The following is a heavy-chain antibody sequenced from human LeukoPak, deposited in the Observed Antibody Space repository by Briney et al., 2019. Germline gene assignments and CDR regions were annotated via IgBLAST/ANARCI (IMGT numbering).Heavy chain of an antibody. V-gene: IGHV3-15*01. CDR2: IKSKTDGGTT. CDR3: TTLLLWFGEPSELG. J-gene: IGHJ4*02. CDR1: GFRFSDYY. D-gene: IGHD3-10*01. Sequence: GGSLRLSCAASGFRFSDYYMTWIRQAPGKGLEWVGRIKSKTDGGTTDYAAPVKGRFSISRDASKNTLYLQMNSLKTGDTAVYYCTTLLLWFGEPSELGWGQGTLVTVSS.